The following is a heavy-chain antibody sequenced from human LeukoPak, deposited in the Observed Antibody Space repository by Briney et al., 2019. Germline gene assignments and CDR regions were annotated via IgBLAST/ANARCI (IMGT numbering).Heavy chain of an antibody. CDR1: GGSISSSSYY. D-gene: IGHD4-23*01. CDR3: ARARFFGGLDY. V-gene: IGHV4-39*01. CDR2: IYYSGST. J-gene: IGHJ4*02. Sequence: ETLSLTCTVSGGSISSSSYYWGWLRQPPGKGLEWIGSIYYSGSTYYNPSLKSRVTISVDTSKNQFSLKLGSVTAADTAVYYCARARFFGGLDYWGQGTLVTVSS.